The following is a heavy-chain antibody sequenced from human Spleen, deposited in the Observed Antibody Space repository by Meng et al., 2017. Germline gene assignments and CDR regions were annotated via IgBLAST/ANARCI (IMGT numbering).Heavy chain of an antibody. D-gene: IGHD1-26*01. J-gene: IGHJ5*02. V-gene: IGHV3-23*01. CDR2: VSHSGLST. CDR1: GFTFGTYG. CDR3: AKDLVTQWFDP. Sequence: GESLKISCAGSGFTFGTYGMTWVRQAPGKGLEWVSIVSHSGLSTYYADSVRGRFTISRDNSKNTLYLQMNSLRPEDTALYYCAKDLVTQWFDPWGQGTLVTVSS.